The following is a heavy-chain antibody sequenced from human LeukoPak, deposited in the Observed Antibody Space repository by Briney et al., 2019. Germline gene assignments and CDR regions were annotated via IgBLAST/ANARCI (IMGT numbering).Heavy chain of an antibody. J-gene: IGHJ4*02. CDR3: AKVKSTSSHFY. Sequence: GGSLRLSCAASGXNFDNYAMSWVRQAPGKGQEWVSSITGGSAYTYYADSVKGRFTISRDNSKNTLYLQMNSLRAEDTALYYCAKVKSTSSHFYWGQGTLVTVSS. CDR2: ITGGSAYT. V-gene: IGHV3-23*01. CDR1: GXNFDNYA. D-gene: IGHD2-2*01.